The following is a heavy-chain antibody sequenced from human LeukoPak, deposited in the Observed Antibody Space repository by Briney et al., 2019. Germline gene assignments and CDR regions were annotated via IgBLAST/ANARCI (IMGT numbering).Heavy chain of an antibody. CDR2: IRYDGDKE. CDR3: ARQTMVVAATYFDY. J-gene: IGHJ4*02. Sequence: GGSLRLSCAASGFTFSSYGMNWVRQAPGKGLEWVTFIRYDGDKEYYADSVKGRFTISRDNSKNTLYLQMSTLRAEDTAVYYCARQTMVVAATYFDYWGQGTLVTVSS. CDR1: GFTFSSYG. D-gene: IGHD2-15*01. V-gene: IGHV3-30*02.